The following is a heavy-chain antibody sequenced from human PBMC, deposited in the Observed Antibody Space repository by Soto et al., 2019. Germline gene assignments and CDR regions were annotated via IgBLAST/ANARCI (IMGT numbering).Heavy chain of an antibody. CDR2: IDYSVST. CDR1: GGSISSSSYY. J-gene: IGHJ4*02. CDR3: ARYGVVVVPAASYFDY. D-gene: IGHD2-2*01. V-gene: IGHV4-39*01. Sequence: QLQLQESGPGLVKPSETLSLTCTVSGGSISSSSYYWGWIRQPPGKGLEWIGSIDYSVSTYYNPSLKSRVTISVDTSKNQFSLKLSSVTAADTAVYYCARYGVVVVPAASYFDYWGQGTLVTVSS.